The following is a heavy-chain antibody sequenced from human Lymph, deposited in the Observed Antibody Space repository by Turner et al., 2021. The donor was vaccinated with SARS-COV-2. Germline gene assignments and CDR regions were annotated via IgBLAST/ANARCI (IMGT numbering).Heavy chain of an antibody. D-gene: IGHD3-22*01. CDR3: VKNEMALIVVVITLFDY. CDR2: ISGGGGST. CDR1: GFTFNSYA. Sequence: EVQLLESGGGLVQPGGSLRLSCAGSGFTFNSYAMSWVRQAPGKGLEWVSSISGGGGSTYYADSVKGRFTISRDNSKNTLYLQMNSLRAEDTAVYYCVKNEMALIVVVITLFDYWGQGTLVTVSS. J-gene: IGHJ4*02. V-gene: IGHV3-23*01.